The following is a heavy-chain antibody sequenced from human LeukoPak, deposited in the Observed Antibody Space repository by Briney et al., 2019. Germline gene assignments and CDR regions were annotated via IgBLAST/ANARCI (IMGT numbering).Heavy chain of an antibody. D-gene: IGHD6-13*01. CDR2: IRYDGSNK. Sequence: GGSLRLPCAASGFTFSSYGMHWVRQAPGKGLEWVAFIRYDGSNKYYADSVKGRFTISRDNSKNTLYLQMNSLRAEDTAVYYCAKGTYSSSWEFDYWGQGTLVTVSS. CDR1: GFTFSSYG. V-gene: IGHV3-30*02. CDR3: AKGTYSSSWEFDY. J-gene: IGHJ4*02.